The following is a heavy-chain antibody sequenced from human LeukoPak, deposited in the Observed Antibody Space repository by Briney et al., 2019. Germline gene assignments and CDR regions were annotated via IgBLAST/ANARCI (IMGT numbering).Heavy chain of an antibody. J-gene: IGHJ4*02. Sequence: SETLSLTCAVYGGSFSGYYWSWIRQPPGKGLEWVGEINHSGSTNYNPSLKSRVTISVDTSKNQFSLKLSSVTAADTAVYYCASTVYSHFDYRGQGTLVTVSS. V-gene: IGHV4-34*01. CDR2: INHSGST. CDR3: ASTVYSHFDY. CDR1: GGSFSGYY. D-gene: IGHD2-15*01.